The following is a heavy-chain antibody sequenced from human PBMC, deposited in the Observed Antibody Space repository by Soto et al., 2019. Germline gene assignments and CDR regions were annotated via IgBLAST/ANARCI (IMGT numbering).Heavy chain of an antibody. CDR3: ARDGEGF. J-gene: IGHJ4*02. CDR1: GFTFSSNW. V-gene: IGHV3-74*01. Sequence: EVQLVESGGGSVQPGGSLRLSCAASGFTFSSNWMHWVRRVPGRGLVWVSHINTDGRIADYVDSVKGRFTVSRDNAKKMLYMQMNNLRVEDTAVYYCARDGEGFWGQGTLVTVSS. D-gene: IGHD2-21*01. CDR2: INTDGRIA.